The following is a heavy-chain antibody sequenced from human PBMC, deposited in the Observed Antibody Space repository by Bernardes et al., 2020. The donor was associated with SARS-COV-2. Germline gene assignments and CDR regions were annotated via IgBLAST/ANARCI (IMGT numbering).Heavy chain of an antibody. V-gene: IGHV3-23*01. D-gene: IGHD3-16*01. CDR3: AKDKGRFGEPVVVWYFDS. Sequence: GGSLRLSCAASGFTFSSYAMNWVRQAPGKGLEWVSGIFGSGSGAYYADSVKGWFTVSRDNSKKTLYLQMNSLRAEDTATYYCAKDKGRFGEPVVVWYFDSWGQGTLVTVSS. CDR2: IFGSGSGA. CDR1: GFTFSSYA. J-gene: IGHJ4*02.